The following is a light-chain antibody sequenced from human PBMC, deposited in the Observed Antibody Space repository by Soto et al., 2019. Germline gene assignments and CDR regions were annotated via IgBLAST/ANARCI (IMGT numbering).Light chain of an antibody. Sequence: IVLTQSPGTLSLSPGERATLSCRASQSVSSSYLAWYQQKPGQAPRLLIYGASSRATGIPDRFSGSGSGTDFTLTISSLQPEDFATYYCLQDYNYPRAFGQGTKVDIK. CDR2: GAS. J-gene: IGKJ1*01. CDR3: LQDYNYPRA. V-gene: IGKV3-20*01. CDR1: QSVSSSY.